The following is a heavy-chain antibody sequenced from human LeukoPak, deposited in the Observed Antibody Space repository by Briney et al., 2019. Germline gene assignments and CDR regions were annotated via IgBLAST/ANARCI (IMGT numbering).Heavy chain of an antibody. Sequence: ASVKVSCKVSGYTLTELSMHWVRQAPGKGLEWMGGFDPEDGETIYAQKFQGSVTMTEDTSTDTAYMELSSLRSEDTAVYYCATGSPNCSGGSCYSGTYYYYGMDVWGQGTTVTVSS. V-gene: IGHV1-24*01. CDR2: FDPEDGET. CDR1: GYTLTELS. CDR3: ATGSPNCSGGSCYSGTYYYYGMDV. D-gene: IGHD2-15*01. J-gene: IGHJ6*02.